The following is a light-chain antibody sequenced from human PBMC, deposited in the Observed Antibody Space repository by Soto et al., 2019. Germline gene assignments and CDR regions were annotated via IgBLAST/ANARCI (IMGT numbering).Light chain of an antibody. Sequence: QSTLTQPASVSGSPGQSITISCTGTSSDVGGYNYVSWYQQHPGKAPKLMIYDVSNRPSGVSNRFSGSKSGNTASLTISGLQPEDEADSYCSSYTSSSTLEVVFGGGTKLTVL. J-gene: IGLJ2*01. CDR3: SSYTSSSTLEVV. V-gene: IGLV2-14*01. CDR2: DVS. CDR1: SSDVGGYNY.